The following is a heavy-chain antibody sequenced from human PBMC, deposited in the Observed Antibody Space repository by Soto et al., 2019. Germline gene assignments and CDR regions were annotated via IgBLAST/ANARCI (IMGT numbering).Heavy chain of an antibody. J-gene: IGHJ5*02. V-gene: IGHV1-18*01. Sequence: QVQLVQSGAEVKKPGASVKVSCTASGYTFTSYGISWVRQAPGQGLERMGWISAHNGNTNYAQKLQGRVTMTTDTATSTAYMELRSLKPADTAVYYCARVLPPFDPWGQGTLVTVSS. CDR2: ISAHNGNT. CDR3: ARVLPPFDP. CDR1: GYTFTSYG.